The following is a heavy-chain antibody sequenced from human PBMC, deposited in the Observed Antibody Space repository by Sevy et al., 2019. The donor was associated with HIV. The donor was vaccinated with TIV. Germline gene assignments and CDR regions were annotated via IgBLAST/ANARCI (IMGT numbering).Heavy chain of an antibody. V-gene: IGHV3-9*01. CDR2: ISWHSANI. D-gene: IGHD6-19*01. J-gene: IGHJ4*02. CDR1: GFTFDDYA. Sequence: GGSLRLSCAASGFTFDDYAMHWVRQAPGKGLEWVSGISWHSANIGYADSGKGRFTIPRDNAKNSLYLQMNSLRAEDTALYYCAKAENRPYSSGWYDYWGQGTLVTVSS. CDR3: AKAENRPYSSGWYDY.